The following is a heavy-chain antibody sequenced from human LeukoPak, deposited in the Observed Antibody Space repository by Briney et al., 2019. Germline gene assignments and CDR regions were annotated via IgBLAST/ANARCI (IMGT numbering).Heavy chain of an antibody. J-gene: IGHJ4*02. CDR3: ARAYSGGGIVVVPAAN. V-gene: IGHV3-48*04. CDR2: ISSSSATI. D-gene: IGHD2-2*01. Sequence: GGSLRLSCAASGFTFSSYSFNWVRQAPGKGLEWVSYISSSSATIYYADSVQGRFTISRDDAKNSLYLQMNSLRAEDTAVYYCARAYSGGGIVVVPAANWGQGTLVTVSS. CDR1: GFTFSSYS.